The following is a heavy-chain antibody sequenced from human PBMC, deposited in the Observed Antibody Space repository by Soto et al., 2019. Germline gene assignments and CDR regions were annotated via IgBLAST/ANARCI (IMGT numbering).Heavy chain of an antibody. V-gene: IGHV3-21*01. CDR3: ASEITVDGRAGY. Sequence: EVQLVESGGGLVKPGGSLRLSCAGSGFFFSIYSMNWVRQATGKGLEWVSSISGNSGYIYYADSVKGRFTISRDNAKNSLLLQMKNLRAEDTAVYYCASEITVDGRAGYWGQGTLVTVSS. J-gene: IGHJ4*02. CDR1: GFFFSIYS. D-gene: IGHD6-19*01. CDR2: ISGNSGYI.